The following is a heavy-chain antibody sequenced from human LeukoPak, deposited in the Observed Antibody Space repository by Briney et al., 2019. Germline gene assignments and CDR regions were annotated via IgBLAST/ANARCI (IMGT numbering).Heavy chain of an antibody. Sequence: PGGSLRLSCAASGFTFSSYEMNWVRQAPGKGLEWVSYISSSGSTIYCADSVKGRFTISRDNAKNSLYLQMNSLRAEDTAAYYCARDRDYYGSGSYYNRYFDYWGQGTLVTVSS. CDR3: ARDRDYYGSGSYYNRYFDY. J-gene: IGHJ4*02. CDR2: ISSSGSTI. V-gene: IGHV3-48*03. D-gene: IGHD3-10*01. CDR1: GFTFSSYE.